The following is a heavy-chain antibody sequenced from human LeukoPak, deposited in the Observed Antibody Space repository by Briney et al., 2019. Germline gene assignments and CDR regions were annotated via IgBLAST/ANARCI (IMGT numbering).Heavy chain of an antibody. D-gene: IGHD6-19*01. CDR3: AGARSGWSLNYYYYYMDV. Sequence: SETLSLTCTVSGGSISSYYWSWIRQPPGKGLEWIGRVYTSGNTNYNPSLKSRVTMSVDTSKNQFSVKLSSVTAADTAVYYCAGARSGWSLNYYYYYMDVWGKGTTVTVSS. J-gene: IGHJ6*03. CDR2: VYTSGNT. CDR1: GGSISSYY. V-gene: IGHV4-4*07.